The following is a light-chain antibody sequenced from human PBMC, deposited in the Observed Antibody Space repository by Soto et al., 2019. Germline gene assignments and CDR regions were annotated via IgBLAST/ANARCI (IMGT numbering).Light chain of an antibody. V-gene: IGKV3D-15*01. CDR3: QQYKNWPLT. CDR2: GAS. Sequence: EILVTQSPATLSVSPGEGATLSCRASQSVSSNLAWYQQKPGQAPRLLIYGASTRATGIPARFSGSGSGTEFTLTIRSLQSEAFAVYYCQQYKNWPLTFGGGTKLAIK. J-gene: IGKJ4*01. CDR1: QSVSSN.